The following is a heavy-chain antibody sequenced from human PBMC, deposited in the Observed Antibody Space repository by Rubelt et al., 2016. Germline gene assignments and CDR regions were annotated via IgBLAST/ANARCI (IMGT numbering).Heavy chain of an antibody. D-gene: IGHD6-19*01. Sequence: QVQLVQSGAEVKKPGSSVKVSCKASGGTFSSYAISWVRQAPGQGLEWMGGIIPIFGTANYAQKFQGRVTITADESTSTAYMELSSLRSDDTAVYYGARDGGIAVRNGFDPWGQGTLVTVSS. CDR2: IIPIFGTA. CDR1: GGTFSSYA. V-gene: IGHV1-69*01. J-gene: IGHJ5*02. CDR3: ARDGGIAVRNGFDP.